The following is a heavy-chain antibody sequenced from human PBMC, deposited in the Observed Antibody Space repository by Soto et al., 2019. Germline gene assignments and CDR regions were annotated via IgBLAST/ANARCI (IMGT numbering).Heavy chain of an antibody. V-gene: IGHV3-21*01. J-gene: IGHJ4*02. Sequence: EVQLVESGGGLVKPGGSLRLSCAASGFTFSAYSMTWVRQAPGKGLEWVSSISYSSSYVYYTDSVKGRFTISRDNAKNSLYLQMNSLRAEDTAVYYCAREDIFDYWGQGTLVTVSS. D-gene: IGHD2-15*01. CDR3: AREDIFDY. CDR1: GFTFSAYS. CDR2: ISYSSSYV.